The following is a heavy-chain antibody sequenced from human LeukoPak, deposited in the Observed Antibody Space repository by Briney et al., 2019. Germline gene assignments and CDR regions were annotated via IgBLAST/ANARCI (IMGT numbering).Heavy chain of an antibody. CDR3: AELGITMIGGV. D-gene: IGHD3-10*02. CDR1: GFTFSSYE. V-gene: IGHV3-48*03. Sequence: GSLRLSCAASGFTFSSYEMNWVRQAPGKGLEWVSYISSSGSTIYYADSVKGRFTISRDNAKNSLYLQMNSLRAEDTAVYSCAELGITMIGGVWGKGTTVTISS. J-gene: IGHJ6*04. CDR2: ISSSGSTI.